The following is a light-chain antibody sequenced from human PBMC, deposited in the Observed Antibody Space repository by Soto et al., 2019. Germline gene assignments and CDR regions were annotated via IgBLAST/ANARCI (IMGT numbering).Light chain of an antibody. CDR3: HQYDQWPPLT. J-gene: IGKJ4*01. V-gene: IGKV3-15*01. Sequence: EIVMTQSPATLSVSPGERASLSCRASQSITSDLAWYQQKPGQPPRLLIYGSSTRATGVPARFSGSGSGTEFTLTIDSLQSEDFAVYYCHQYDQWPPLTFGGGTKVEIK. CDR1: QSITSD. CDR2: GSS.